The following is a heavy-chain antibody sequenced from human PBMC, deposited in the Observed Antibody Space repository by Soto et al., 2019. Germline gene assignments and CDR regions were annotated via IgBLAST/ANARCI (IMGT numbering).Heavy chain of an antibody. CDR3: ARAPYYDSSGYYLDF. D-gene: IGHD3-22*01. CDR2: IYHSGST. J-gene: IGHJ4*02. CDR1: GGSISSSNW. V-gene: IGHV4-4*02. Sequence: QVQLQESGSGLVKPSGTLPLTCAVSGGSISSSNWWSWVRQPPGKGLEWIGEIYHSGSTNYNPSLKSRVTISVDKSKNQFSLKLSSVTAADTAVYYCARAPYYDSSGYYLDFWGQGTLVTVSS.